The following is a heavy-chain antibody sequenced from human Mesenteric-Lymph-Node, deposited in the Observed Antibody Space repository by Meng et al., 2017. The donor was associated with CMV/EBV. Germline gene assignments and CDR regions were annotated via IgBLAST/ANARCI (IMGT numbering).Heavy chain of an antibody. D-gene: IGHD1-14*01. Sequence: SETLSLTCTVSGGSITSSSYYWGWIRQPPGKGLEWIGNIYYSGSTYYNPSLKSRVTISGDTSKNQFSLKLSSVTAADTAVYYCARDSIKTDFWGQGTLVTVSS. V-gene: IGHV4-39*07. CDR3: ARDSIKTDF. CDR2: IYYSGST. J-gene: IGHJ4*02. CDR1: GGSITSSSYY.